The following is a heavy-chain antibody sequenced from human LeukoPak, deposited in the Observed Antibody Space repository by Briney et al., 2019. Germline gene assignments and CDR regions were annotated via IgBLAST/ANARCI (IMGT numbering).Heavy chain of an antibody. V-gene: IGHV3-21*01. J-gene: IGHJ4*02. CDR3: ARVNYDSSGYYYGTLDY. D-gene: IGHD3-22*01. Sequence: GGSLRLSCATSGFTFSSYSMNWARQAPGKGLEWVSSISTSSSIIYYADSVKGRFTISRHNAKNSLYLQMNSLRAEDTAVYYCARVNYDSSGYYYGTLDYWGQGTLVTVSS. CDR2: ISTSSSII. CDR1: GFTFSSYS.